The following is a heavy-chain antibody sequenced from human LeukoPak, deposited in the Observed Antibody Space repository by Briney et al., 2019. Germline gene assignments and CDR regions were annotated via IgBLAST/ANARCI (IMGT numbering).Heavy chain of an antibody. CDR3: ARDGSESGQAFDI. D-gene: IGHD1-26*01. V-gene: IGHV4-39*07. CDR1: GGSISSISYY. J-gene: IGHJ3*02. CDR2: IYYTGST. Sequence: SETLSLTCTISGGSISSISYYWGWIRQPPGKGLEWIGSIYYTGSTYYNPSLKSRVTVSVDTSKNQFSLKLSSVTAADTAVYYCARDGSESGQAFDIWGQGTMVTVSS.